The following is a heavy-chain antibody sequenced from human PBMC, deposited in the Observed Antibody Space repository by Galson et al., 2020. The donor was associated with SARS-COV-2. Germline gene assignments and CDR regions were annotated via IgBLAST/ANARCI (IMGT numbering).Heavy chain of an antibody. CDR1: GVSISTTNY. V-gene: IGHV4-38-2*01. D-gene: IGHD2-21*01. J-gene: IGHJ2*01. Sequence: SETLSLTCAVSGVSISTTNYWSWIRQAPGKGLEWIGSVYPSGSTYYNPSLKSRVTISLDTSKNQFSLRLTSVTAADTALYYCARQCVTMLFLLTVPGWFFDLLCRGTLVTFSS. CDR2: VYPSGST. CDR3: ARQCVTMLFLLTVPGWFFDL.